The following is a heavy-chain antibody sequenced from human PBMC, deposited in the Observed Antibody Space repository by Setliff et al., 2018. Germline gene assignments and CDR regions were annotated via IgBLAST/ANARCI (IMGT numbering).Heavy chain of an antibody. J-gene: IGHJ1*01. V-gene: IGHV4-39*01. Sequence: PSETLSLTCTVSGGPISSSNYYWGWIRQPPGKGLEWIGSINYRGSTHDNPSLRSRVTMSVDTSKNQFSLRLTSVTAADTAVYYCARAGQLDYFQHWGQGTLVTVSS. CDR2: INYRGST. CDR3: ARAGQLDYFQH. D-gene: IGHD6-13*01. CDR1: GGPISSSNYY.